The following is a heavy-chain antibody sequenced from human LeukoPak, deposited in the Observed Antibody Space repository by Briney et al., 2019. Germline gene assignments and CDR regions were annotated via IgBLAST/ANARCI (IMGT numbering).Heavy chain of an antibody. CDR2: IYYSGST. V-gene: IGHV4-59*08. CDR1: GGSISSYY. CDR3: ARHSPSIVGATGYYGMDV. D-gene: IGHD1-26*01. J-gene: IGHJ6*02. Sequence: SETLSLTCTVSGGSISSYYWSWIRQPAGKGLEWIGYIYYSGSTNYNPSLKSRVTISVDTSKNQFSLKLSSVTAADTAVYYCARHSPSIVGATGYYGMDVWGQGTTVTVSS.